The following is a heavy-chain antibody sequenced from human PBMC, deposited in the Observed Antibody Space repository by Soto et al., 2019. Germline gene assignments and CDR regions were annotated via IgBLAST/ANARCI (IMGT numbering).Heavy chain of an antibody. CDR3: ARERTGTTFDY. V-gene: IGHV3-30*03. J-gene: IGHJ4*02. CDR1: GFTFSDYY. CDR2: ISYDGSNK. Sequence: GGTLRLSCAASGFTFSDYYMSWIRQAPGKGLEWVAVISYDGSNKYYADSVKGRFTISRDNSKNTLYLHMNSLRAEDTAVYYCARERTGTTFDYWGEGTLVTVSS. D-gene: IGHD1-7*01.